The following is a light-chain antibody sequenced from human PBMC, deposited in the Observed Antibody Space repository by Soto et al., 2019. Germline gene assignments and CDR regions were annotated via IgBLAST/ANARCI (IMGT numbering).Light chain of an antibody. CDR2: EVN. CDR1: SSDVGGYNY. CDR3: SSYAGSSNV. V-gene: IGLV2-8*01. Sequence: QSPLTQPHSASGSPGQSVAISCTGTSSDVGGYNYVSWYQQHPGKAPKLMIYEVNKRPSGVPDRFSGSKSGNTASLTVSGLQAEDEADYYCSSYAGSSNVFGTGTKVTVL. J-gene: IGLJ1*01.